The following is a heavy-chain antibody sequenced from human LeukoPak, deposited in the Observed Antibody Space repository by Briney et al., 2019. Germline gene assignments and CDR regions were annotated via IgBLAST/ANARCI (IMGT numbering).Heavy chain of an antibody. V-gene: IGHV1-69*13. CDR3: ARNTAIEFDY. Sequence: EASVKVSCKASGYTFSDYYMHWVRQAPGQGLEWMGGIISIFGTANYAQKFQGRVTITADESTSTAYMELSSLRSEDTAVYYCARNTAIEFDYWGQGTLVTVSS. J-gene: IGHJ4*02. CDR1: GYTFSDYY. D-gene: IGHD5-18*01. CDR2: IISIFGTA.